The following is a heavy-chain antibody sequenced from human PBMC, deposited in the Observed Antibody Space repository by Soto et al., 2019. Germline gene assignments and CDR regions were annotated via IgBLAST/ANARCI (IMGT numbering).Heavy chain of an antibody. CDR1: GVSISSGGYY. CDR2: IYYSGIT. Sequence: QVQLQESRPGLVKPSPTLSLPCTVSGVSISSGGYYCSWIRLHPGKGLEWIGYIYYSGITYYNPSLKSRVTISVDTARNQFSLKLTSVTAADTAVYYCAREPSIWGPVTLVTVSS. CDR3: AREPSI. J-gene: IGHJ4*02. V-gene: IGHV4-31*03.